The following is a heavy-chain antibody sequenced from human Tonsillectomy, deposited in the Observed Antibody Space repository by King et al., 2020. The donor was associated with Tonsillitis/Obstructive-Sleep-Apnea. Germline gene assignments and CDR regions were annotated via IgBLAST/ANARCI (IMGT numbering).Heavy chain of an antibody. J-gene: IGHJ6*03. CDR3: VRQGGGARHNYYYYMDV. V-gene: IGHV4-39*01. CDR2: IYYSGTT. CDR1: GVSISSRDYY. D-gene: IGHD6-6*01. Sequence: LQLQESGPGLVKPSETLSLTCTVSGVSISSRDYYWGWIRQSPGKGLEWIGSIYYSGTTYYNPSLESRVTMSVDTSKNQFSLRLTSVTAADTAVFYCVRQGGGARHNYYYYMDVWGKGTTVTASS.